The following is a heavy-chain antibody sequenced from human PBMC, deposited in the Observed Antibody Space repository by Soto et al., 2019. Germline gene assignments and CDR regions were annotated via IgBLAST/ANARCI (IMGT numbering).Heavy chain of an antibody. CDR3: ARLGYCSGGSCYFDCGMDV. CDR1: GYSFTSYW. J-gene: IGHJ6*02. V-gene: IGHV5-10-1*01. Sequence: PGESLKISCKGSGYSFTSYWISWVRQMLGKGMEWMGRIDPRDYYTNYSPSFQGHVTISADKSMRTAYLQWGRLKASDAAMYYCARLGYCSGGSCYFDCGMDVWGQVTTVTVPS. D-gene: IGHD2-15*01. CDR2: IDPRDYYT.